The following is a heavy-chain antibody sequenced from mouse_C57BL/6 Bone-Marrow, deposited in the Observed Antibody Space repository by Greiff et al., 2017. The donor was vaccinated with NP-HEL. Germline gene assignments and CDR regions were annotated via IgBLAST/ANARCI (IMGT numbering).Heavy chain of an antibody. J-gene: IGHJ3*01. CDR1: GYTFTSYW. D-gene: IGHD2-3*01. CDR2: IDPSDSYT. CDR3: ARSYDGYYPFAY. V-gene: IGHV1-69*01. Sequence: QVQLQQPGAELVMPGASVKLSCKASGYTFTSYWMPWVKQRPGQGLEWIGEIDPSDSYTNYNQKFKGKSTLTVDKSSSTAYMQLSSLTSEDSAVYYCARSYDGYYPFAYWGQGTLVTVSA.